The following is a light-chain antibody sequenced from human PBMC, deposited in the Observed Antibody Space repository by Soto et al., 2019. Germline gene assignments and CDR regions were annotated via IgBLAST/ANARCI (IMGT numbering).Light chain of an antibody. Sequence: QLVLTQPASLSASPGASASLTCTLRSGINVGTYKIYWYQQRPGSPLQYLLSYNSDSDKQQGSGVPSRFSGSKDASANAGILLISGLQSEDEADYYCMIWHSSAVVFGGGTKLTVL. CDR2: YNSDSDK. V-gene: IGLV5-45*01. J-gene: IGLJ2*01. CDR3: MIWHSSAVV. CDR1: SGINVGTYK.